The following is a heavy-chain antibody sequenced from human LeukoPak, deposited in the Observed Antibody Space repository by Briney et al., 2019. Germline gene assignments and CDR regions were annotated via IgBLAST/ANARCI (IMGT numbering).Heavy chain of an antibody. CDR3: ARAPSEIGGYYPEYFRH. J-gene: IGHJ1*01. V-gene: IGHV3-74*01. D-gene: IGHD3-22*01. CDR2: IISDEST. Sequence: GGSLRLSCAASGFTFSSYWMHWVRQAPGKGLVWVSRIISDESTRYADSVKGRFTVSRDNAKNTVSLQMNSLRAEDTGVYYCARAPSEIGGYYPEYFRHWGQGTLVIVFS. CDR1: GFTFSSYW.